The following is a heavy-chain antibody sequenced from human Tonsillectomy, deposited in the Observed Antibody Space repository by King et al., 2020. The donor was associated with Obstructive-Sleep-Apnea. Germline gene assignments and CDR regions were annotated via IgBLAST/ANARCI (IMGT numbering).Heavy chain of an antibody. J-gene: IGHJ4*02. Sequence: VQLVESGGGVVQPGGSLRLSCAASGFSFTYYAMHWVRQAPGKGLDWVTFIGYDGSNKYYADSVKGRFTISRDNSKNTLYLQMNNLRAEDTAVYYCAKDKDSIAYWGQGTLVTVSS. D-gene: IGHD6-13*01. V-gene: IGHV3-30*02. CDR1: GFSFTYYA. CDR2: IGYDGSNK. CDR3: AKDKDSIAY.